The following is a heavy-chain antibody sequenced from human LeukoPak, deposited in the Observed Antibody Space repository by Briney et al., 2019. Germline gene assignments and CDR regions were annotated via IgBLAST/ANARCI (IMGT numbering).Heavy chain of an antibody. D-gene: IGHD3-22*01. Sequence: ASVKVSCKASGYTFTSYGISWVRQAPGQGLEWMGWISAYNGNTNYAQKLQGRVTMTTDTSTTTAYMELRSLRSDDTAVYYCAREPTSYYYDSSGYYTRDYFDYWGQGTLVTVSS. CDR2: ISAYNGNT. CDR1: GYTFTSYG. CDR3: AREPTSYYYDSSGYYTRDYFDY. J-gene: IGHJ4*02. V-gene: IGHV1-18*01.